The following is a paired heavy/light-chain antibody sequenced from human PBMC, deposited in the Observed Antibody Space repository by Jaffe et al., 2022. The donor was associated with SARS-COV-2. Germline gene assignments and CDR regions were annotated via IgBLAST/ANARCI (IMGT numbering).Light chain of an antibody. CDR3: QQYNSYPTT. CDR2: KTS. CDR1: QSISSW. V-gene: IGKV1-5*03. Sequence: DIQMTQSPSTLSASVGDRVTITCRASQSISSWLAWYQQKPGKAPKLLIYKTSSLESGVPSRFSGSGFGTEFTLTISSLQPDDFATYYCQQYNSYPTTFGQGTKVEV. J-gene: IGKJ1*01.
Heavy chain of an antibody. CDR2: VFYNGST. Sequence: QLQLQESGPGLVKPSETLSLTCTVSGGSISTRSYYWGWIRQPPGKGLEWIGSVFYNGSTSYNPSLKSRVTISVDTSKNQFSLKLSSVTAADTAIFYCARQLYYYEKGGYNFDIWGQGTMVTVSS. D-gene: IGHD3-22*01. V-gene: IGHV4-39*01. J-gene: IGHJ3*02. CDR1: GGSISTRSYY. CDR3: ARQLYYYEKGGYNFDI.